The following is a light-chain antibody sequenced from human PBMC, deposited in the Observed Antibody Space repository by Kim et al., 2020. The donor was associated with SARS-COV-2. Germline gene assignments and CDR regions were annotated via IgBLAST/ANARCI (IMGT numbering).Light chain of an antibody. Sequence: GQRVTVSCSGSRSNIGRNTVNWFQQVPGTAPKLLIYNDYQRPSGVPDRVSGSKSGTSASLAIGGLQSEDEAHYYCAAWDNSLKGWVFGGGTQLTVL. J-gene: IGLJ3*02. CDR3: AAWDNSLKGWV. V-gene: IGLV1-44*01. CDR2: NDY. CDR1: RSNIGRNT.